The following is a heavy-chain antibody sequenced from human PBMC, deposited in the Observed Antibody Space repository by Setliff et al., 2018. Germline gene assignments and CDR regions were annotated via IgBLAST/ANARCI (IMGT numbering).Heavy chain of an antibody. CDR1: GFTFSSYW. CDR2: IKQDGSEK. Sequence: GGSLRLSCAASGFTFSSYWMSWVRQAPGKGLEWVANIKQDGSEKYYVDSVKGRFTISRDNAKNSLYLQMNSLRAEDTAVYYCARDEDGYSSSWYARPFDYWGQGTLVTVS. J-gene: IGHJ4*02. V-gene: IGHV3-7*01. CDR3: ARDEDGYSSSWYARPFDY. D-gene: IGHD6-13*01.